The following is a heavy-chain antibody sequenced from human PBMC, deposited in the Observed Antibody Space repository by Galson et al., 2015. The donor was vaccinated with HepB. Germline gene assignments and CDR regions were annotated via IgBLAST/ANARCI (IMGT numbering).Heavy chain of an antibody. CDR1: GFRFSNYA. Sequence: SLRLSCAASGFRFSNYAMSWVRQAPGKGLEWVSGVTGSGGITYYAASGKGRFTISRDNTKNTLYLQLRGLRADDTAVYYCAKDPIFVASGWFYFDYWGQGTVVTVSS. CDR2: VTGSGGIT. D-gene: IGHD3-3*01. CDR3: AKDPIFVASGWFYFDY. V-gene: IGHV3-23*01. J-gene: IGHJ4*02.